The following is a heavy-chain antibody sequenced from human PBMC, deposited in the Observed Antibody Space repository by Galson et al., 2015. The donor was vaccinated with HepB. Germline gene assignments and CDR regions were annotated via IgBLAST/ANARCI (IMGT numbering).Heavy chain of an antibody. D-gene: IGHD4-17*01. CDR1: GYTFTGYY. CDR3: ALMTTVTMGRFDP. Sequence: SVKVSCKASGYTFTGYYMHWVRQAPGQGLEWMGRINPNSGGTNYAQKFQGRVTMTRDTSISTAYMELSRLRSDDTAVYYCALMTTVTMGRFDPWGQGTLVTVSS. J-gene: IGHJ5*02. V-gene: IGHV1-2*06. CDR2: INPNSGGT.